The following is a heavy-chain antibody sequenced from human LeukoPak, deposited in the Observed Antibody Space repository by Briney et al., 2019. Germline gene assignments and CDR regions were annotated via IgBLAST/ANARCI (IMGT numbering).Heavy chain of an antibody. CDR3: ARFGNYGSWYFDY. D-gene: IGHD4-11*01. J-gene: IGHJ4*02. CDR2: IKQDGSEK. Sequence: GGSLRLSCSASGFTFSSYWMSWVRQAPGKGLEWVANIKQDGSEKYYVDSVKGRFTISRDNAKNSLYLQMNSLRAEDTAVYYCARFGNYGSWYFDYWGQGTLVTVSS. CDR1: GFTFSSYW. V-gene: IGHV3-7*01.